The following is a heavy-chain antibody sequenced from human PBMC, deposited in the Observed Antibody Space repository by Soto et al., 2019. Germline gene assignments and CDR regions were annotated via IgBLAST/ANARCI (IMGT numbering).Heavy chain of an antibody. J-gene: IGHJ4*02. V-gene: IGHV4-59*08. Sequence: QVQLQESGPGLVKPSETLSLTCTVSGGSISSYYWSWIRQPPGKGLEWIGYIYYSGSTNYNPSLNSRVTISVDTSKNQFSLKLSSVTAADPAVYYCARRYGGHFDYWGQGTLVTVSS. CDR1: GGSISSYY. CDR3: ARRYGGHFDY. D-gene: IGHD4-17*01. CDR2: IYYSGST.